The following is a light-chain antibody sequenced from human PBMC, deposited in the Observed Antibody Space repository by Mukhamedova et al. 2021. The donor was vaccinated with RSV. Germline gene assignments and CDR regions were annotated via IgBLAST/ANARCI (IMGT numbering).Light chain of an antibody. Sequence: WYQRRVHGKAPTLLISSASTLQSGVPSRFSGTGSGTDFTLTITNFQPEDFATYFCQQSFTTPCTFGPCTKVDIQ. V-gene: IGKV1-39*01. CDR3: QQSFTTPCT. CDR2: SAS. J-gene: IGKJ1*01.